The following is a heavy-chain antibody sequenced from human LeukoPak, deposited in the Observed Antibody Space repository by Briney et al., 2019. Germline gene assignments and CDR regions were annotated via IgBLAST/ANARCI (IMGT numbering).Heavy chain of an antibody. CDR1: GYSFTSYW. Sequence: GESLKISCKGSGYSFTSYWIGWVRQMPGKGLEWMGIIYPGDSDTRYGPSFQGQVTISADKSISTAYLQWSSLKASDTAMYYCARRGGSGTVYYYYGMDVWGQGTTVTVSS. V-gene: IGHV5-51*01. CDR3: ARRGGSGTVYYYYGMDV. D-gene: IGHD3-10*01. J-gene: IGHJ6*02. CDR2: IYPGDSDT.